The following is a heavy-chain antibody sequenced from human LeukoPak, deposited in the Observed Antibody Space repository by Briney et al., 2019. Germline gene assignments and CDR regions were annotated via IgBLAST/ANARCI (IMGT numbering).Heavy chain of an antibody. V-gene: IGHV3-48*03. CDR2: TSSSGTTT. J-gene: IGHJ4*02. D-gene: IGHD4-17*01. CDR3: ATLTVATSFDY. CDR1: GFSFSVYE. Sequence: GGSLRLSCAASGFSFSVYEMHWVRQAPGKGLEWISDTSSSGTTTYYADSVKGRFTISRDNAKNSLYLQMNSLRAEDTAVYYCATLTVATSFDYWGQGTLVTVSS.